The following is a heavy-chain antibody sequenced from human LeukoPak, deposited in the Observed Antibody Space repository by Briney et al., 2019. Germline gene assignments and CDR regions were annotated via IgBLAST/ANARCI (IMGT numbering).Heavy chain of an antibody. Sequence: GGSLRLSCAASGFTFSSYWMHWVRQAPGKGLVWVSSISSSSSYIFYADSVKGRFTISRDNAKNSLYLQMNSLRAEDTAVYYCARVTYNDGWYTRAQYIGMDVWGQGTTVTVSS. CDR3: ARVTYNDGWYTRAQYIGMDV. D-gene: IGHD6-19*01. CDR2: ISSSSSYI. V-gene: IGHV3-21*01. CDR1: GFTFSSYW. J-gene: IGHJ6*02.